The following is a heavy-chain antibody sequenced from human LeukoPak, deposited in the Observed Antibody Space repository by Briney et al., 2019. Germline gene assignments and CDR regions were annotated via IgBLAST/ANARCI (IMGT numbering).Heavy chain of an antibody. D-gene: IGHD3-16*01. CDR2: INHSGST. J-gene: IGHJ6*03. Sequence: SETLSLTCAVYGGPFSGYYWSWIRQPPGKGLEWIGEINHSGSTNYNPSLKSRVTISVDTSKNQFSLKLSSVTAADTAVYYCATRGRSGHHYYYMDVWGKGTTVTVSS. CDR3: ATRGRSGHHYYYMDV. CDR1: GGPFSGYY. V-gene: IGHV4-34*01.